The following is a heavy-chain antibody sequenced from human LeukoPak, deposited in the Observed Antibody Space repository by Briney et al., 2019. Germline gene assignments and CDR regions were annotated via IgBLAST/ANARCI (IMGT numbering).Heavy chain of an antibody. Sequence: GASVKVSCKASGYTFTSYAMNWVRQAPGQGLEWMGWVSGYNGNTDYAQKFQGRVTMTTDRSTNTVYMELRSLRSDDTAVYYCARDRPVMITFGGVIIAAYWGQGTLVSVSS. CDR2: VSGYNGNT. J-gene: IGHJ4*02. D-gene: IGHD3-16*02. V-gene: IGHV1-18*01. CDR1: GYTFTSYA. CDR3: ARDRPVMITFGGVIIAAY.